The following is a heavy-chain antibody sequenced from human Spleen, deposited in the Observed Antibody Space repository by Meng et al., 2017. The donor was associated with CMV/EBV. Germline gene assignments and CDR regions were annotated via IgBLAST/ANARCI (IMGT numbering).Heavy chain of an antibody. V-gene: IGHV3-52*01. J-gene: IGHJ4*02. D-gene: IGHD4-17*01. CDR1: GFTFSSYW. CDR2: IQCDGSEK. Sequence: GESLKISCAASGFTFSSYWMTWVRQAPGKGLEWVANIQCDGSEKYYVDSVKGRLTISRDNAKNSLYLQVNSLRAEDMTVYYCSPQYGDYFDYWGQGTLVTVSS. CDR3: SPQYGDYFDY.